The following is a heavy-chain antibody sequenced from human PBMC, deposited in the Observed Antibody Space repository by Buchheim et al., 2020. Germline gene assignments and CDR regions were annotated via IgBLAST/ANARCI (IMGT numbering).Heavy chain of an antibody. CDR1: GGSISSYY. D-gene: IGHD2-15*01. Sequence: QVQLQESGPGLVKPSETLSLTCTVSGGSISSYYWSWIRQPPGKGLEWIGYIYYSGSTNYNPSLKSRVTISVDTSKNQFSLKLSSVTASDTAVYYCARDAREGYCSGGSCYSRNWFDPWGQGTL. CDR2: IYYSGST. V-gene: IGHV4-59*01. J-gene: IGHJ5*02. CDR3: ARDAREGYCSGGSCYSRNWFDP.